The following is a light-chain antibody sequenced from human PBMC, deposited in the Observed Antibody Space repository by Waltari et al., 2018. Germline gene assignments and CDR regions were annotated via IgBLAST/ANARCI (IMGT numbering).Light chain of an antibody. CDR3: QQRSNWPHT. J-gene: IGKJ2*01. V-gene: IGKV3-11*01. Sequence: IVLTQSPATLSLSPGERATLSCRASQSLSTYLAWYQQKPGQSPRHVISEASKRATGIPARFSGSGSGTDFTLTISSLEPEDFAIYYCQQRSNWPHTFGQGTKVEIK. CDR1: QSLSTY. CDR2: EAS.